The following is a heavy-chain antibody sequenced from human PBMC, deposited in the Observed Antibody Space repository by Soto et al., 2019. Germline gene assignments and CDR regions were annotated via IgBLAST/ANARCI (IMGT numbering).Heavy chain of an antibody. CDR1: GGSISTYY. D-gene: IGHD2-2*01. Sequence: SETLSLTCTVSGGSISTYYWRWIRQPPGKALEWIGYIYYSGSTNYNPSLKSRVTISIDRSKNQFSLKLSSVTAADTAVYYCTRSSSTVTTLDYWGQGTLVTVS. CDR3: TRSSSTVTTLDY. J-gene: IGHJ4*02. V-gene: IGHV4-59*12. CDR2: IYYSGST.